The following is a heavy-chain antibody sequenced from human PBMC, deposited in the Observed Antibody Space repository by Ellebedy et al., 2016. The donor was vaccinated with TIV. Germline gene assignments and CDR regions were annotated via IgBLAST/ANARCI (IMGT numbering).Heavy chain of an antibody. D-gene: IGHD6-19*01. Sequence: AASVTVSCKASGYTFTSFALHWVRQAPGQRLEWMGWINTGNGDTKYSQKFQGRVTITRDTSASTTYMEVSSLTSEDTAVYFCARAQYSSGWYTCEYWGQGTLVTVSS. CDR1: GYTFTSFA. CDR3: ARAQYSSGWYTCEY. CDR2: INTGNGDT. J-gene: IGHJ4*02. V-gene: IGHV1-3*04.